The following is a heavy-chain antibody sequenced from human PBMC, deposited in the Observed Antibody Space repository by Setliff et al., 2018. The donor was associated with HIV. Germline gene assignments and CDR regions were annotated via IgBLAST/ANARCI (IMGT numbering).Heavy chain of an antibody. V-gene: IGHV4-4*08. Sequence: ETLSLTCTVSGDSISSHYWSWIRQPPGKGLEWIGHIYTSGSTNYNPSLKSRVTISVDTSKSQFSLKLTSVTAADTAVYYCARNDDYGGKSHDCWGQGTLVTVSS. CDR3: ARNDDYGGKSHDC. D-gene: IGHD4-17*01. CDR1: GDSISSHY. J-gene: IGHJ4*02. CDR2: IYTSGST.